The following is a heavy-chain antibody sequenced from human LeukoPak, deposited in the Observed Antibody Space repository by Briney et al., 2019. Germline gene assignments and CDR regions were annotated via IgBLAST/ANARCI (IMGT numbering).Heavy chain of an antibody. CDR3: ARDIAAAGTYFQY. D-gene: IGHD6-13*01. CDR1: GFTFSSYA. CDR2: ISYDGSGK. Sequence: GGSLRLSCAASGFTFSSYAMHWVRQAPGKGLEWVAVISYDGSGKYYADSVKGRFTISRDNSKNTLYLQMNSLRAKDTAVYYCARDIAAAGTYFQYWGQGTLVTVSS. J-gene: IGHJ1*01. V-gene: IGHV3-30-3*01.